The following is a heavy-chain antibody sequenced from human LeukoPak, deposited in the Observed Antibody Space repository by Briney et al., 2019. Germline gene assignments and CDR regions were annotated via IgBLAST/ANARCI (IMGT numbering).Heavy chain of an antibody. D-gene: IGHD5-24*01. Sequence: SVKVSCKASGGTFNSYAISCVRQAPGQGLEWMGGIMPLFGTANYAQEFQGRVTFTTDESASTAYMEVSSLRSEDTAVYYCASGSLGDGYGVGDYYQYMDVWGKGTTVTVSS. V-gene: IGHV1-69*05. CDR2: IMPLFGTA. CDR1: GGTFNSYA. CDR3: ASGSLGDGYGVGDYYQYMDV. J-gene: IGHJ6*03.